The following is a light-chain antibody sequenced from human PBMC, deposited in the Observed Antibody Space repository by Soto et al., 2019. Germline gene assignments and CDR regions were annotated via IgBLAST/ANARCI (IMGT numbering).Light chain of an antibody. CDR3: QQSHRDPLT. J-gene: IGKJ4*01. Sequence: DVQMTQSPSSLSASVGDRVTITCRASQSISSYLNWYQQKPGRAPRLLIYAVSILQSGVPSRFSGSGSGIDFTLTISGLQPEDFAVYYCQQSHRDPLTFGGGTTVEIK. V-gene: IGKV1-39*01. CDR2: AVS. CDR1: QSISSY.